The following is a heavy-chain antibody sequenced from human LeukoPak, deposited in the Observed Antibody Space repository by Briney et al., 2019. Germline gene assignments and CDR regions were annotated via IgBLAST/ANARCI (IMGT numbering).Heavy chain of an antibody. D-gene: IGHD6-13*01. CDR1: GFTLRDYW. J-gene: IGHJ1*01. Sequence: PGGSLRLSCTASGFTLRDYWMSWVRQAPGRGLEWLANINQDGSEEYSVDSVKGRFTISRDNSKNTLYLQMNSLRAEDTAVYYCAKDEGYSWSAGYFQHWGQGTLVTVSS. CDR2: INQDGSEE. CDR3: AKDEGYSWSAGYFQH. V-gene: IGHV3-7*03.